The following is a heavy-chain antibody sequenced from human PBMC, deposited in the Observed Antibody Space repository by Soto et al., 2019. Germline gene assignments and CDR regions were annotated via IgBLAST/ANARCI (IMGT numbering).Heavy chain of an antibody. CDR2: ISRFDNT. CDR1: GGSISYWGFS. CDR3: VRAGGYDAFDH. Sequence: PSETLSLTCTVFGGSISYWGFSWSWIRQSPGKGLEWSGYISRFDNTYFPPTFESRLSTSIDRITNKFSLNLSSVTASDIAIYSCVRAGGYDAFDHRRQRVPVTVSS. J-gene: IGHJ4*02. D-gene: IGHD5-12*01. V-gene: IGHV4-30-2*06.